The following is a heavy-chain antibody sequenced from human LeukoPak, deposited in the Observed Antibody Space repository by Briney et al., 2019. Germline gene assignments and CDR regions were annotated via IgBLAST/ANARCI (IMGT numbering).Heavy chain of an antibody. V-gene: IGHV3-48*01. CDR1: GLTVSSYS. CDR3: ANLAAAGTSTDY. J-gene: IGHJ4*02. Sequence: GGSLRLSCAASGLTVSSYSMNWVRQAPGKGLEWVSYISSSSSTIYYADSVKGRFTISRDNAKNTLYLQMNSLRAEDTAVYYCANLAAAGTSTDYWGQGTLVTVSS. D-gene: IGHD6-13*01. CDR2: ISSSSSTI.